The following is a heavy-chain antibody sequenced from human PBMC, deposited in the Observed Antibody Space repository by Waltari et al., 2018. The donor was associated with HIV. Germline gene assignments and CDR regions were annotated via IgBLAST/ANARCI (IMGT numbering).Heavy chain of an antibody. J-gene: IGHJ3*01. D-gene: IGHD3-16*01. CDR3: ASPKGGWLFAFDV. V-gene: IGHV5-51*01. Sequence: QLVQSGVEVKQTGEAMKMYCKGSGFTFTNYWIAWVRQMHGKGLEWMGMICPSDSDTKYSPSFQGHVTISADRSISTAYLQWSSLRASDTAMYYCASPKGGWLFAFDVWGQGTMVTVSS. CDR2: ICPSDSDT. CDR1: GFTFTNYW.